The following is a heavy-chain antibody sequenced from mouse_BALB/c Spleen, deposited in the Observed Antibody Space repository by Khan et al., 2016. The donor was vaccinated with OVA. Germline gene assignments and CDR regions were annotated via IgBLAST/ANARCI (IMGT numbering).Heavy chain of an antibody. D-gene: IGHD2-10*01. CDR1: GFSLTSYG. CDR3: ARQPYYHYYAMDY. V-gene: IGHV2-6-1*01. Sequence: QVQLKESGPGLVAPSQSLSITCTISGFSLTSYGIHWVRQPPGKGLEWLVVIWSDGSTTYNSTLKSRLSITKDYSKSQVFLKMNSLQTDDTAMYYCARQPYYHYYAMDYWGQGTSVTVSS. CDR2: IWSDGST. J-gene: IGHJ4*01.